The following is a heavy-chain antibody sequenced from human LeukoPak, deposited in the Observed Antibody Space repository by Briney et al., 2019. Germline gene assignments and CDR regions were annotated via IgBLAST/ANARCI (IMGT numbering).Heavy chain of an antibody. Sequence: PGRSLRLSCAASGFTFDDYAMHWVRQAPGKGLEWVSGISWNSGSIGYADSVKGRFTISRDNAKNFLYLQMNSLRAEDTALYYCAKDISYGSGSYLPDAFDIWGQGTMVTVSS. D-gene: IGHD3-10*01. V-gene: IGHV3-9*01. CDR1: GFTFDDYA. CDR2: ISWNSGSI. J-gene: IGHJ3*02. CDR3: AKDISYGSGSYLPDAFDI.